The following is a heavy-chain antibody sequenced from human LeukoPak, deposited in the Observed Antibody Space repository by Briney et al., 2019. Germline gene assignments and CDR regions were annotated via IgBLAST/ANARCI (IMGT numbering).Heavy chain of an antibody. J-gene: IGHJ4*02. CDR2: ISSSSTI. CDR3: AREGYYDSSGYNFDY. D-gene: IGHD3-22*01. CDR1: GFTFSSYS. V-gene: IGHV3-48*01. Sequence: GGSLRLSCAASGFTFSSYSMNWVRQAPGKGLEWVSYISSSSTIYYADSVKGRFTISRDNAKNSLYLQMNSLRAEDTAVYYCAREGYYDSSGYNFDYWGQGTLVTVSS.